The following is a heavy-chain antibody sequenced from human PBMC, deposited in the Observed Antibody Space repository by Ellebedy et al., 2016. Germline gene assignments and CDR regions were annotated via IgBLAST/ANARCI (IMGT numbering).Heavy chain of an antibody. J-gene: IGHJ5*02. CDR3: ARGYSYYP. Sequence: ASVKVSCXTSGYRFTSFYLHWVRQAPGQGFEWMGSINPNTGDTNYAPKFQDRVTMTRNTSISTAYMELSSLKSEDTAVYYCARGYSYYPWGQGTLVTVSS. CDR1: GYRFTSFY. V-gene: IGHV1-2*02. D-gene: IGHD5-18*01. CDR2: INPNTGDT.